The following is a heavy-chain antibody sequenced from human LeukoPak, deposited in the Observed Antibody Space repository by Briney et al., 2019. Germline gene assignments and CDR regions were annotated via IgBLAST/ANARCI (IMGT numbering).Heavy chain of an antibody. CDR1: GVTFSSYE. Sequence: PGGSLRLSCAASGVTFSSYEMNWVRQAPGKGLEWVSYISISGGTIYYADSVKGRFTISRDNAKHSLYLQMNSLRAEDTAVYYCARLYSSGWYDFDYWGPGTLVTVSS. J-gene: IGHJ4*02. CDR2: ISISGGTI. CDR3: ARLYSSGWYDFDY. V-gene: IGHV3-48*03. D-gene: IGHD6-19*01.